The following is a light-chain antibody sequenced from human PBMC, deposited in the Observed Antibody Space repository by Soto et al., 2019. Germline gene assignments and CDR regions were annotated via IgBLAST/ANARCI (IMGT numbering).Light chain of an antibody. Sequence: DIQMTQSPSSLSASVGDRVTITCRASQSMSTYLNWYQQRPGKAPKLLIYAASSLQSGVPSRFSGSGSETDFTLNISSLQPEDFATYYCQQSYSLPRTFGQGTKVDIK. V-gene: IGKV1-39*01. CDR3: QQSYSLPRT. CDR1: QSMSTY. CDR2: AAS. J-gene: IGKJ1*01.